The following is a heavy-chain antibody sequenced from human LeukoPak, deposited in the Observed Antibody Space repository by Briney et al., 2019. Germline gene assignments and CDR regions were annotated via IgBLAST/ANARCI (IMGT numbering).Heavy chain of an antibody. D-gene: IGHD3-10*01. J-gene: IGHJ4*02. CDR1: GFTFSDAW. V-gene: IGHV3-15*01. CDR3: ARLVGEWH. CDR2: IKSKTDGGTT. Sequence: GGSLRLSCAASGFTFSDAWMTWVRQAPGKGLEWVGRIKSKTDGGTTDYAAPVKGRFTISRDDSKSTLYLQMNSLKIEDTAVYYCARLVGEWHWGQGTLVPVSS.